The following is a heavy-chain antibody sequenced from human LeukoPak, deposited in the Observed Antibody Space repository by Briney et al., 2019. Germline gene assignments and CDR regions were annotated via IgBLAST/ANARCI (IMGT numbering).Heavy chain of an antibody. Sequence: ASVKVSCKASGYTFTGYYMHWVRQAPGQGLEWMGWISAYNGNTNYAQKLQGRVTMTTDTSTSTAYMELRSLRSDDTAVYYCARVYDVVVPAAKNWFDPWGQGTLVTVSS. CDR2: ISAYNGNT. D-gene: IGHD2-2*01. J-gene: IGHJ5*02. CDR1: GYTFTGYY. CDR3: ARVYDVVVPAAKNWFDP. V-gene: IGHV1-18*04.